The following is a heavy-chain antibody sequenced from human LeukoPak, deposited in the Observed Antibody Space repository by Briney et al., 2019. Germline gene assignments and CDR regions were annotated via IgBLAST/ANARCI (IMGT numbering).Heavy chain of an antibody. Sequence: SETLSLTCTVSGGSISSYYLSWIRQPAGKGLEWIGRIYTSGSTNYNPSLKSRVTMSVDTSKNQFSLKLSSVTAADTAVYYCARYYDSSGYANWYFDLWGRGTLVTVSS. D-gene: IGHD3-22*01. CDR1: GGSISSYY. V-gene: IGHV4-4*07. CDR3: ARYYDSSGYANWYFDL. CDR2: IYTSGST. J-gene: IGHJ2*01.